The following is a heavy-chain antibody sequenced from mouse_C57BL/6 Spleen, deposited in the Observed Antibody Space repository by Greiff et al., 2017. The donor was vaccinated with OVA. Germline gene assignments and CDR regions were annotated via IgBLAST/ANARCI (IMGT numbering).Heavy chain of an antibody. V-gene: IGHV1-69*01. CDR3: ARNYYYGSNYAMDY. J-gene: IGHJ4*01. CDR2: IDPSDSYT. Sequence: QVQLKQPGAELVMPGASVKLSCKASGYTFTSYWMHWVKQRPGQGLEWIGEIDPSDSYTNYNQKFKGKSTLTVDKSSSTAYMQLSSLTSEDSAVYYCARNYYYGSNYAMDYWGQGTSVTVSS. CDR1: GYTFTSYW. D-gene: IGHD1-1*01.